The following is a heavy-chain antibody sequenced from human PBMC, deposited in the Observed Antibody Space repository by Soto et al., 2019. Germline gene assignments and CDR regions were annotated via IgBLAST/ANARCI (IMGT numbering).Heavy chain of an antibody. CDR1: GFTFSSYA. CDR3: AREAGGKGGFDY. V-gene: IGHV3-64*01. D-gene: IGHD2-15*01. CDR2: ISSNGGST. Sequence: GGSLRLSCAASGFTFSSYAMHWVRQAPGKGLEYVSAISSNGGSTYYANSVKGRFTISRDNSKNTLYLQMGSLRAEDMAVYYCAREAGGKGGFDYWGQGTLVTVSS. J-gene: IGHJ4*02.